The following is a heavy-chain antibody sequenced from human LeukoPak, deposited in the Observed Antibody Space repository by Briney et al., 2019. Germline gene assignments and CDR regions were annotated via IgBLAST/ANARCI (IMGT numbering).Heavy chain of an antibody. CDR1: GYTFTNYD. D-gene: IGHD7-27*01. Sequence: WASVKVSCRASGYTFTNYDINWVRQAAGQGLEWMGWMNPNSGNTGYAQKFQGRVTMTRITSISTAYMELSSLTSEDTAVYYCARNLPSTGDFDYWGQGTLVSVSS. CDR2: MNPNSGNT. J-gene: IGHJ4*02. CDR3: ARNLPSTGDFDY. V-gene: IGHV1-8*01.